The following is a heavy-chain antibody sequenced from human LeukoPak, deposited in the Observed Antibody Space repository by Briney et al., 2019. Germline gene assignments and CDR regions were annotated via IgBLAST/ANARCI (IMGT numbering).Heavy chain of an antibody. CDR2: ISAYNGNT. J-gene: IGHJ6*02. CDR1: GYTFTSYG. Sequence: ASGKVSCKASGYTFTSYGISWVRQAPGQGLEWMGWISAYNGNTNYAQKLQGRVTMTTDTSTSTAYMELRSLRSDDTAVYYCARSPGPYYYYGMDVWGQGTTVTVSS. CDR3: ARSPGPYYYYGMDV. V-gene: IGHV1-18*01.